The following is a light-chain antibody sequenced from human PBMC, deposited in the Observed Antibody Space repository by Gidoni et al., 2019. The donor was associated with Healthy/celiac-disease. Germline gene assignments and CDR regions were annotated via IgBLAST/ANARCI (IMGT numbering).Light chain of an antibody. J-gene: IGLJ2*01. CDR3: CSYARSTTPHVV. Sequence: QSALTQPASVSGSPGKSITISCTGTSSDVGSYNLVSWYQQHPGKAPKLMIYEGSKRPSGVSNRFSGSKSGNTASLTISGLQAEDEADYYCCSYARSTTPHVVFGGGTKLTVL. CDR2: EGS. CDR1: SSDVGSYNL. V-gene: IGLV2-23*01.